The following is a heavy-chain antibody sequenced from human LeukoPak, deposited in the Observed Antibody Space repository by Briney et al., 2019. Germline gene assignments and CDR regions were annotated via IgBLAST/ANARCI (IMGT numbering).Heavy chain of an antibody. CDR2: IRYDGSNK. D-gene: IGHD3-10*01. CDR1: GFTFSSYG. Sequence: GGSLRLSCAASGFTFSSYGMHWVRQAPGKGLEWVAFIRYDGSNKYYADSVKGRFTISRDNSKNTLYLQMNSLRAEDTAVYYCAKNYGVIASYYFDYWGQGTLVTVSS. V-gene: IGHV3-30*02. J-gene: IGHJ4*02. CDR3: AKNYGVIASYYFDY.